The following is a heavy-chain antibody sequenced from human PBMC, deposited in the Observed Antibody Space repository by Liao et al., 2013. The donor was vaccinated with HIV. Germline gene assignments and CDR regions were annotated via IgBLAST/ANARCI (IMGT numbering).Heavy chain of an antibody. CDR1: GASLSTYY. CDR3: ARSPWVDCSDCDVYWHYDV. Sequence: QVQLQQWGAGLLKPSETLSLTCAVSGASLSTYYWNWIRQRPGQGLEWIGEINHRGRTTYNPSLKRRVAISIDTSKKQFSLKMTSVTTADTAVYYCARSPWVDCSDCDVYWHYDVWGRGTLVTVSS. V-gene: IGHV4-34*01. D-gene: IGHD2-15*01. CDR2: INHRGRT. J-gene: IGHJ2*01.